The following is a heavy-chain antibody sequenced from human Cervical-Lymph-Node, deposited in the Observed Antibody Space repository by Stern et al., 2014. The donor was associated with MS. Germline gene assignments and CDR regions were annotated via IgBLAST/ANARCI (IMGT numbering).Heavy chain of an antibody. D-gene: IGHD6-13*01. CDR1: GFTFSSYA. J-gene: IGHJ4*02. Sequence: VQLVESGGGLVQPGGSLRLSCAASGFTFSSYAMSWVRQAQGKGLGWVSAISGSGGSTYSTDSVKGRFTISRDNSKNALYLQMNSLRAEDTAVYYCAKSLAAAASGVDYWGQGTLVTVSS. CDR2: ISGSGGST. V-gene: IGHV3-23*04. CDR3: AKSLAAAASGVDY.